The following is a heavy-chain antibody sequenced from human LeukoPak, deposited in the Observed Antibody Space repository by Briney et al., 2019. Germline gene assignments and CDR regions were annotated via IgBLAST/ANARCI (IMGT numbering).Heavy chain of an antibody. D-gene: IGHD7-27*01. CDR1: GFTFSSYA. CDR2: ISGSGGST. Sequence: GASLRLSCAASGFTFSSYAMSWVRQAPGKGLEWVSAISGSGGSTYYEDSVKGRFTISRDNSKNTLYLQMNSLRAEDTAVYYCAKEASELGTFKDAFHIWGQGTMVTVSS. CDR3: AKEASELGTFKDAFHI. J-gene: IGHJ3*02. V-gene: IGHV3-23*01.